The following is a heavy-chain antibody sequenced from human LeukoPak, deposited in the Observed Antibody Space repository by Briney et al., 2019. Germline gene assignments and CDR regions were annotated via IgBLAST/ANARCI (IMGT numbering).Heavy chain of an antibody. V-gene: IGHV4-61*02. Sequence: PSETLPLTCTVSGGSFSSGSYYWSWIRQPAGKGLEWIGRINTSGSTNYNPSLKSRVTISVDTSKNQFSLKLSSVTAADTAVYYCARADYSSTWSHDYYYMDVWGKGTTVTVSS. CDR2: INTSGST. CDR1: GGSFSSGSYY. D-gene: IGHD6-13*01. J-gene: IGHJ6*03. CDR3: ARADYSSTWSHDYYYMDV.